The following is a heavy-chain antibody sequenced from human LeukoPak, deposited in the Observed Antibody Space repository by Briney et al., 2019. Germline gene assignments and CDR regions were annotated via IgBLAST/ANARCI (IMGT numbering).Heavy chain of an antibody. CDR3: AKDSRYSGYRTGLGTQTFYFDY. V-gene: IGHV3-30*02. CDR2: IRYDGSNK. D-gene: IGHD5-12*01. Sequence: GGSLRLSCAASGFTFSSYGMHWVRQAPGKGLEWVAFIRYDGSNKYYADSVKGRFTISRDNSKNTLYLQMNSLRAEDTAVYYCAKDSRYSGYRTGLGTQTFYFDYWGQGTLVTVSS. CDR1: GFTFSSYG. J-gene: IGHJ4*02.